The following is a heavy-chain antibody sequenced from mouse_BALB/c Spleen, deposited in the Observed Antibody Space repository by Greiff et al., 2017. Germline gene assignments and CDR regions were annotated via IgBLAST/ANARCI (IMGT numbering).Heavy chain of an antibody. CDR2: ISSGSSTI. CDR1: GFTFSSFG. CDR3: AREQIYYGNYWYFDV. V-gene: IGHV5-17*02. D-gene: IGHD2-1*01. J-gene: IGHJ1*01. Sequence: EVKVEESGGGLVQPGGSRKLSCAASGFTFSSFGMHWVRQAPEKGLEWVAYISSGSSTIYYADTVKGRFTISRDNPKNTLFLQMTSLRSEDTAMYYCAREQIYYGNYWYFDVWGAGTTVTVSS.